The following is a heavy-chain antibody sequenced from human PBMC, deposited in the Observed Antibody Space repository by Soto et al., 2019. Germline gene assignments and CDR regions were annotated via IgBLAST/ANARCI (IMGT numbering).Heavy chain of an antibody. Sequence: GGSLRLSCAASGFTFSSYWMHWVRQAPGKGLVWVSRINSDGSSTSYADSVKGRFTISRDNAKNTLYLQMNSLRAEDTAVYYCARVHKTGYSSSWYDYWGQGTLVTVSS. CDR2: INSDGSST. V-gene: IGHV3-74*01. J-gene: IGHJ4*02. D-gene: IGHD6-13*01. CDR3: ARVHKTGYSSSWYDY. CDR1: GFTFSSYW.